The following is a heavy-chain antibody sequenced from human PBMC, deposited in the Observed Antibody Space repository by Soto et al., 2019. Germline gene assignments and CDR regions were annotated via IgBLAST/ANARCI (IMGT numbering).Heavy chain of an antibody. CDR3: ATTYDFWSGPLPLGYYYYGMDV. CDR2: ISYDGSNE. CDR1: GFTFSSYG. J-gene: IGHJ6*02. V-gene: IGHV3-30*03. Sequence: GSLRLSCAVSGFTFSSYGMHWVRQAPGKGLEWVAHISYDGSNEHYVDSVKGRFTISRDNSKNTLYLQMNSLRAEDTAVYYCATTYDFWSGPLPLGYYYYGMDVWGQGTTVTVSS. D-gene: IGHD3-3*01.